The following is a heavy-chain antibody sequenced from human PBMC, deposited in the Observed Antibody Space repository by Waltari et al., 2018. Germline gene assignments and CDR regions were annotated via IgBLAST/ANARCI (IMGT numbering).Heavy chain of an antibody. Sequence: QVQLQESGPGLVKPSETLSLTCSVSGDSIRNGYYWAWIRQPPGKGLEYIGNISDSDTGDYNPSLQSRVTMSVDTSKNQFSLKLRSVTAADTAIYYCARDRTRRLDPWGQGILVTVSS. V-gene: IGHV4-38-2*02. D-gene: IGHD6-25*01. CDR1: GDSIRNGYY. CDR2: ISDSDTG. J-gene: IGHJ5*02. CDR3: ARDRTRRLDP.